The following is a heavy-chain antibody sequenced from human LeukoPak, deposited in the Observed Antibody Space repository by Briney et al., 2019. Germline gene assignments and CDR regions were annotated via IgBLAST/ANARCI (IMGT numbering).Heavy chain of an antibody. CDR2: IRTRTNRYAT. CDR1: GFTFSVSA. V-gene: IGHV3-73*01. Sequence: GGSLRLSCAASGFTFSVSAIHWVRQASGKGLEWVGRIRTRTNRYATAYAAAVKGRFTVSRDDSKNTAYLQMNSLKTEDTAVYYCTRPDYGSDYWGQGTQVIVSS. J-gene: IGHJ4*02. CDR3: TRPDYGSDY. D-gene: IGHD3-10*01.